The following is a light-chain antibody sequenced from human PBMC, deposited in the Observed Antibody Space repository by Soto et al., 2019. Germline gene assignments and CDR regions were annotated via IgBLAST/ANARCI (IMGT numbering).Light chain of an antibody. CDR2: RNN. V-gene: IGLV1-47*01. CDR1: SSNIGSNY. Sequence: QPVLTQPTSASGTPGQRVTISCSGSSSNIGSNYVYWYQQLPGTAPKLLIYRNNQRPSGVPDRFSGSKSGTSASLAISGLRSEDEADYYCAAWDDSLSGWVFGGGTKRTVL. J-gene: IGLJ3*02. CDR3: AAWDDSLSGWV.